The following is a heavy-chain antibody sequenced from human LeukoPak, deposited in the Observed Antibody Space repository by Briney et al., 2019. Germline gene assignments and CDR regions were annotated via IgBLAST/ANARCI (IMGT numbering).Heavy chain of an antibody. J-gene: IGHJ4*02. CDR3: SRGLDSRKLGY. D-gene: IGHD3-22*01. Sequence: KGLEWICSIHPSGTLYNNPSLESRVTISMDTSKNQFSLNLNSVTAADTAVYFCSRGLDSRKLGYWGQGTLXTV. V-gene: IGHV4-31*02. CDR2: IHPSGTL.